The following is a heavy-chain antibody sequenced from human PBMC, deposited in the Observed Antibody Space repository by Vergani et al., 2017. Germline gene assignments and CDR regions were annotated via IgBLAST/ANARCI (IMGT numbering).Heavy chain of an antibody. CDR3: ARQNTVTSVGY. CDR1: GGSISSSSLY. D-gene: IGHD4-17*01. CDR2: INYSGTT. J-gene: IGHJ4*02. Sequence: QLQLQESGPGLLEPSETLSLTCTVSGGSISSSSLYWGWIRQPPGKGLEWIGTINYSGTTYSNPSLNSLVTISVATSKNQFSLKLTSVPAEDAAVYCCARQNTVTSVGYWGQGTLVTVSS. V-gene: IGHV4-39*01.